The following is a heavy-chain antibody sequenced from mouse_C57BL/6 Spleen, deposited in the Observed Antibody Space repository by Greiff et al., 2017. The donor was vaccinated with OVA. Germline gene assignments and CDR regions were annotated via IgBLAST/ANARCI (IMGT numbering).Heavy chain of an antibody. V-gene: IGHV1-82*01. J-gene: IGHJ2*01. CDR2: IYPGDGDT. CDR3: ARRIDGYYLDY. CDR1: GYAFSSSW. D-gene: IGHD2-3*01. Sequence: VQLVESGPELVKPGASVKISCKASGYAFSSSWMNWVKQRPGKGLEWIGRIYPGDGDTNYNGKFKGKATLTADKSASTAYMQLSSLTSEDSAVYFCARRIDGYYLDYWGQGTTLTVSS.